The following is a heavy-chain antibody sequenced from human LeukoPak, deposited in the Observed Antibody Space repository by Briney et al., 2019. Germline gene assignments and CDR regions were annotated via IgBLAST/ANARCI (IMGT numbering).Heavy chain of an antibody. J-gene: IGHJ6*03. CDR1: GYTFTGYY. CDR3: ARVGIQLWLLRYYYYMDV. CDR2: INPNSGGT. D-gene: IGHD5-18*01. V-gene: IGHV1-2*02. Sequence: GASVKVSCKASGYTFTGYYMHWVRQAPGQGLEWMGWINPNSGGTNYAQKFQGRVTMTRDTSISTAYMELSRLRSEDTAVYYCARVGIQLWLLRYYYYMDVWGKGTTVTVSS.